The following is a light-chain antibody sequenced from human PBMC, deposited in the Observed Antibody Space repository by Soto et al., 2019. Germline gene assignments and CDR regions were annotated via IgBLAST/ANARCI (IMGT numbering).Light chain of an antibody. Sequence: EKGMTQSPATLSVSPGERATLSCRASQTLNSNLAWYQQKPGQAPRLLIYDASTRATGIPARFSGSGSGTEFTLTISSLQSEDFAVYYCQQYNNWPPITFGQGTRPEIK. CDR2: DAS. CDR1: QTLNSN. J-gene: IGKJ5*01. V-gene: IGKV3D-15*01. CDR3: QQYNNWPPIT.